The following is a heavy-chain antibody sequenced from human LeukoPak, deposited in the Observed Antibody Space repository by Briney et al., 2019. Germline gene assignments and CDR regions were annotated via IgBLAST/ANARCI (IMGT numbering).Heavy chain of an antibody. V-gene: IGHV4-38-2*02. J-gene: IGHJ2*01. D-gene: IGHD3-10*01. CDR1: GYSISSGYY. CDR2: IYTSGST. Sequence: SETLSLTCTVSGYSISSGYYWGWIRQPPGKGLEWIGSIYTSGSTNYNPSLKSRVTISVDTSKNQFSLKLSSVTAADTAVYYCARASVYYYGSGRFWYFDLWGRGTLVTVSS. CDR3: ARASVYYYGSGRFWYFDL.